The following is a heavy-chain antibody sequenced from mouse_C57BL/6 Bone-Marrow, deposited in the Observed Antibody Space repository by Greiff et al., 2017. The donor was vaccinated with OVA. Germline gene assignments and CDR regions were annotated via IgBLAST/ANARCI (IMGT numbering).Heavy chain of an antibody. D-gene: IGHD1-1*01. CDR2: ISSGSSTI. Sequence: EVKLVESGGGLVKPGGSLKLSCAASGFTFSDYGMHWVRQAPEKGLEWVAYISSGSSTIYYADTVKGRFTISRDNAKNTLFLQMTSLRSEDTAMYYCARGGSRETWLAYWGQGTLVTVSA. J-gene: IGHJ3*01. CDR3: ARGGSRETWLAY. CDR1: GFTFSDYG. V-gene: IGHV5-17*01.